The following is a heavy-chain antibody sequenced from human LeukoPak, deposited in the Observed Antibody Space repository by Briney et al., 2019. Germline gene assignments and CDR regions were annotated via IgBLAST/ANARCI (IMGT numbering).Heavy chain of an antibody. Sequence: SGRSLRLSCAASGFTFNDYAMYWVRQAPGKGLEWVSGINWNSDNIDYADSVKGRFTISRDDAKDSLFLQMNSLRAEDTALYYCARASYYYDTTGLGAVDIWGQGTMVTVSS. J-gene: IGHJ3*02. CDR3: ARASYYYDTTGLGAVDI. CDR2: INWNSDNI. D-gene: IGHD3-22*01. CDR1: GFTFNDYA. V-gene: IGHV3-9*01.